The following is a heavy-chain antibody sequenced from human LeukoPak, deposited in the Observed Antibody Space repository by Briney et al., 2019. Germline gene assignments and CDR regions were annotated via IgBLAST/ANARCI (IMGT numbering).Heavy chain of an antibody. V-gene: IGHV4-34*01. J-gene: IGHJ4*02. Sequence: SETLSLTCAVYGGSFSGYYWSWIRQPPGKGLEWIGEINHSGSTNYNPSLKSRVTISVDTSKNQFSLRLSSVTAADTAVYYCARSRGYSYGYRAGAYYFDYWGQGTLVTVSS. CDR3: ARSRGYSYGYRAGAYYFDY. D-gene: IGHD5-18*01. CDR1: GGSFSGYY. CDR2: INHSGST.